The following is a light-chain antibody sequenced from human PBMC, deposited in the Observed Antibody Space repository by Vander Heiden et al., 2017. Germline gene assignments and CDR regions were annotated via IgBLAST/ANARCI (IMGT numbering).Light chain of an antibody. CDR3: QQSSSMPWT. J-gene: IGKJ1*01. V-gene: IGKV1-39*01. Sequence: IQRTQSPSSLSASVGDRISITCRASQSISNYLNWKQKKSGSAPKVLFYAAPVWQNGVPSRSSGSGSGTDFTLTISSLQPEDLATYYCQQSSSMPWTFGQGTKVEIK. CDR1: QSISNY. CDR2: AAP.